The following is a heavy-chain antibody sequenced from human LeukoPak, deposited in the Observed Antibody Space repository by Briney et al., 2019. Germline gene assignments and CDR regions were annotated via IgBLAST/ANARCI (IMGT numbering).Heavy chain of an antibody. CDR3: ARDLLWNSSGWYNLGY. D-gene: IGHD6-19*01. V-gene: IGHV3-66*01. CDR2: IYSGGST. Sequence: GGSLRLSCAASGFTVSSNYMSWVRQAPGKGLEWVSVIYSGGSTYYADSVKGRFTISRDNSKNTLYLQMNSLGAEDTAVYYCARDLLWNSSGWYNLGYWGQGTLVTVSS. J-gene: IGHJ4*02. CDR1: GFTVSSNY.